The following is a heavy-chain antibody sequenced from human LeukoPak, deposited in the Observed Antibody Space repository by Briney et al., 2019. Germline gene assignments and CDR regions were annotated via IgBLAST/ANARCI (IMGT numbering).Heavy chain of an antibody. CDR1: GFTFSSYW. CDR3: AREALIAAAVPLDY. D-gene: IGHD6-13*01. Sequence: GGSLRLSCAASGFTFSSYWMSWVRQAPGKGLEWVANIKQDGSEKYYVDSVKGRFTISRDNAKNSLYLQMNSLRAEDTAVYYCAREALIAAAVPLDYWGQGTLVTVSS. CDR2: IKQDGSEK. J-gene: IGHJ4*02. V-gene: IGHV3-7*01.